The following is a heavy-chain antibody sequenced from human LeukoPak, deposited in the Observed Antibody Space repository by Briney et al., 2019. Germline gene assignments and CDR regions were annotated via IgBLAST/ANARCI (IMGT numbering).Heavy chain of an antibody. J-gene: IGHJ4*02. CDR1: GFTFSSFA. CDR2: ISGSGGST. Sequence: GGSLRLSCAASGFTFSSFALNWVRQAPGKGLEWVSGISGSGGSTYYADSVKGRFTISRDNSKNTLYLQMNGLRAEDTAVYYCAKSRWGTSSGPIDYWGQGTLVTVSS. CDR3: AKSRWGTSSGPIDY. D-gene: IGHD6-19*01. V-gene: IGHV3-23*01.